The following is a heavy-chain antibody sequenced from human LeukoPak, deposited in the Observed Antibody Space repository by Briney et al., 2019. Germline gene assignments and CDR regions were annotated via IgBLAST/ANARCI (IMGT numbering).Heavy chain of an antibody. CDR2: ISGSGGST. V-gene: IGHV3-23*01. CDR3: ARDTSSWYRTYFDY. J-gene: IGHJ4*02. CDR1: GFTFSSYA. Sequence: GGSLRLSCAASGFTFSSYAMSWVRQAPGKGLEWVSAISGSGGSTYYADSVKGRFTISRDNSKNTLYLQMNSLRAEDTAVYYCARDTSSWYRTYFDYWGQGTLVTVSS. D-gene: IGHD6-13*01.